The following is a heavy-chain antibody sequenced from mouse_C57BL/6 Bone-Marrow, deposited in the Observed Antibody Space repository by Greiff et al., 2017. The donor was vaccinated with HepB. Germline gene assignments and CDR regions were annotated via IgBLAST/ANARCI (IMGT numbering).Heavy chain of an antibody. CDR1: GYTFTNYW. J-gene: IGHJ2*01. D-gene: IGHD1-1*01. Sequence: VQGVESGAELVRPGTSVKMSCKASGYTFTNYWIGWAKQRPEHGLEWIGDIYPGGGYTNYNEKFKGKATLTADKSSSTAYMQFSSLTSEDSAIYYCARRGYGSSWGYYFDYWGQGTTLTVSS. CDR2: IYPGGGYT. V-gene: IGHV1-63*01. CDR3: ARRGYGSSWGYYFDY.